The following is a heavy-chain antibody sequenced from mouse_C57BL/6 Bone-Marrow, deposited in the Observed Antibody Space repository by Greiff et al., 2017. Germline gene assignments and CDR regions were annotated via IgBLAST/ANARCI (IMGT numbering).Heavy chain of an antibody. D-gene: IGHD2-3*01. CDR2: ISSGSSTI. CDR3: AKNNDGYYWSWFAY. CDR1: GFTFSDYG. V-gene: IGHV5-17*01. J-gene: IGHJ3*01. Sequence: EVKLVESGGGLVKPGGSLKLSCAASGFTFSDYGMHWVRQAPEKGLEWVAYISSGSSTIYYADTVKGRFTISRDNAKNTLFLQMTSLRSEDTAMYYCAKNNDGYYWSWFAYWGQGTLVTVSA.